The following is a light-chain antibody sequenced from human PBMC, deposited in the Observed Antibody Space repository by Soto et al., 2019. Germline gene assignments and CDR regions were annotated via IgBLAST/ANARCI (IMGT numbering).Light chain of an antibody. CDR3: QQYSSSPLT. J-gene: IGKJ4*01. Sequence: IVLTQSPGTLSLSPGERATLSCRASQSISRYLAWYQQKPGQGPRLLIYGASSRATGIPDRFSGSGSGTDFTLTISRLEPEDFAVYHCQQYSSSPLTFGGGTKVDIK. V-gene: IGKV3-20*01. CDR2: GAS. CDR1: QSISRY.